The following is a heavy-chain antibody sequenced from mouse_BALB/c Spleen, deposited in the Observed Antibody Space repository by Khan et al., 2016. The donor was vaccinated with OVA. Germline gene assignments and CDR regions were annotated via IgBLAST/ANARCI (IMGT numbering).Heavy chain of an antibody. D-gene: IGHD4-1*01. V-gene: IGHV3-6*02. Sequence: EVQLQESGPGLVKPSQSLSLTCSVTGYSITSGCYWNWIRQFPGNKLEWMGYISYDGINNYNPSLKNRISITRDTSKNQFFLQLNYVTTEDTATYYCARDETAPYYFDYWGQGTTLTVSS. CDR2: ISYDGIN. CDR1: GYSITSGCY. CDR3: ARDETAPYYFDY. J-gene: IGHJ2*01.